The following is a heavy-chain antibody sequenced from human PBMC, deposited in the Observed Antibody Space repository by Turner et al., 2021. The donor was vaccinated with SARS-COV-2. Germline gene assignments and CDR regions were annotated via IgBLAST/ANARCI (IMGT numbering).Heavy chain of an antibody. V-gene: IGHV4-39*01. CDR3: ARHVIVPEAGNWFDP. CDR1: GGSVSTSGHS. CDR2: IHSSGIT. J-gene: IGHJ5*02. D-gene: IGHD1-26*01. Sequence: QLQLQESGPGLVKPSETLSLTCTVSGGSVSTSGHSWGWIRQPPGKGLEWIGNIHSSGITFYNSSLKSRVTVSIDTSKNQFSLRLDSVTAADTAVYYCARHVIVPEAGNWFDPWGQGILVSVSS.